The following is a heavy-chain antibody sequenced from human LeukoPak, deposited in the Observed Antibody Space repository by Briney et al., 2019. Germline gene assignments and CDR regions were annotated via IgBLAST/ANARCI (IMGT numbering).Heavy chain of an antibody. CDR1: GFTFSIYS. Sequence: GGSLRLSCAASGFTFSIYSMKWVRQAPGKGLEWVSSISISTDSIYYADSVKGRFTISRDNAKNSLYLQMNSLRVEDTALYYCARERYHGSGAPRFDYWGQGTLVTVSS. V-gene: IGHV3-21*01. CDR3: ARERYHGSGAPRFDY. D-gene: IGHD3-10*01. CDR2: ISISTDSI. J-gene: IGHJ4*02.